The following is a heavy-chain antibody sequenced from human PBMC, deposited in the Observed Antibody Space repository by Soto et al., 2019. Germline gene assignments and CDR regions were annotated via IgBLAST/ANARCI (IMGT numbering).Heavy chain of an antibody. J-gene: IGHJ4*02. Sequence: SQTLSLTCAISGDSVSSNSAAWNWIRQSPSRGLEWLGRTYYRSKWYNDYAVSVKSRITINPDTSKNQFSLQLNSVTPEDTAVYYCARVLAPQYSSSWYGDFDDWGQGTLVTVSS. CDR3: ARVLAPQYSSSWYGDFDD. D-gene: IGHD6-13*01. CDR2: TYYRSKWYN. CDR1: GDSVSSNSAA. V-gene: IGHV6-1*01.